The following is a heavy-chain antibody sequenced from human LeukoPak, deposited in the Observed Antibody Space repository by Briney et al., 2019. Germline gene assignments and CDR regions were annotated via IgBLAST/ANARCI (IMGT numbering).Heavy chain of an antibody. CDR3: AKNALMFSSGWYYYYYMDV. V-gene: IGHV3-30*04. J-gene: IGHJ6*03. Sequence: PGGSLRPSCAAYGLTFSSYAMHWVRQAPGKGLEWVTFISYDGSNKYYADSVKGRFTISRDNSKNTLYLQMNSLRAEDTAVYYCAKNALMFSSGWYYYYYMDVWGKGTTVTVSS. CDR1: GLTFSSYA. CDR2: ISYDGSNK. D-gene: IGHD6-19*01.